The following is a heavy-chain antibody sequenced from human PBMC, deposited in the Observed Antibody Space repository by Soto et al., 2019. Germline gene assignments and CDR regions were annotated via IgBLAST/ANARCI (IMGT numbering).Heavy chain of an antibody. Sequence: SETLSLTCAVSGYSISSGYYWGWIRQPPGKGLEWIGSIYHSGSTYYNPSLKSRVTISVDTSKNQFSLKLSSVTAADTAVYYCASRELAAAGPYYYYCMDVWGQGTTVTVSS. CDR3: ASRELAAAGPYYYYCMDV. CDR1: GYSISSGYY. D-gene: IGHD6-13*01. V-gene: IGHV4-38-2*01. CDR2: IYHSGST. J-gene: IGHJ6*02.